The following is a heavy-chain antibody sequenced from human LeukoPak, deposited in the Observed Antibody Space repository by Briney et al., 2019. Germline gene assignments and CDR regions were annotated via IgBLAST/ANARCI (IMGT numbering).Heavy chain of an antibody. CDR1: GFTFSSYW. CDR2: INQDGSGG. D-gene: IGHD6-13*01. J-gene: IGHJ3*02. CDR3: ARDKAPAVSDI. V-gene: IGHV3-7*01. Sequence: GGSLRLSCAASGFTFSSYWMNWVRQAPGKGLEWVANINQDGSGGYYVDSVKGRFTISRDNAKNSLYLQMSSLRAEDTAVYYCARDKAPAVSDIWGLGTMVTVSS.